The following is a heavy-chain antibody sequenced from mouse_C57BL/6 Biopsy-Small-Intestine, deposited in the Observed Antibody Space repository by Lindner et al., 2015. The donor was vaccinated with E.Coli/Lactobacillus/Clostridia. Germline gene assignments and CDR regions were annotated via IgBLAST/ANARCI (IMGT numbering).Heavy chain of an antibody. CDR2: IYPYNGVS. Sequence: VQLQESGPELVKPGASVKISCKASGFSFTGYYMHWVKQSHGNILDWIGYIYPYNGVSSYNQKFKDKATLTVDRSSSTAYMELRSLTSEDSAVYYCARSYGSGGYFDVWGTGTTVTVSS. D-gene: IGHD1-1*01. CDR3: ARSYGSGGYFDV. J-gene: IGHJ1*03. V-gene: IGHV1-31*01. CDR1: GFSFTGYY.